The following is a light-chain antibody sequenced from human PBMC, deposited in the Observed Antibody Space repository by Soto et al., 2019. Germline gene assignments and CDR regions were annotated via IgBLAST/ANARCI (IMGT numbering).Light chain of an antibody. CDR2: DAS. Sequence: DIQITQSPSSLSASAGERVTITFQASQDSSTYLNWYQQKPGKAPKLLIYDASNLETGVPSRFSGSGSGTDFTFTISSLQPEDIATYYCQQYDNLLTFGQGTRLEIK. CDR3: QQYDNLLT. V-gene: IGKV1-33*01. J-gene: IGKJ5*01. CDR1: QDSSTY.